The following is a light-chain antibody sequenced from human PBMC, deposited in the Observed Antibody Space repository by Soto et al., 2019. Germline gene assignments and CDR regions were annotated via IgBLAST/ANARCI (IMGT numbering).Light chain of an antibody. Sequence: DIQMTQSPSSLSASVGDRVIITCRASQSISTYLNWYQQKPGKAPKLLIYAASTLQSGVPSRFSGSGSGTDFTFTISSLQPEDFATYYCQQSHSIPRTFGQGTKVESK. J-gene: IGKJ1*01. CDR3: QQSHSIPRT. CDR1: QSISTY. CDR2: AAS. V-gene: IGKV1-39*01.